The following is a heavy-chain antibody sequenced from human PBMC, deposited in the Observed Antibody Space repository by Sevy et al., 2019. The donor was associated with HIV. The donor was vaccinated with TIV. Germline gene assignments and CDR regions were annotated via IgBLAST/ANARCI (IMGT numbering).Heavy chain of an antibody. Sequence: GGSLRLSCAASGFTFRNYAMNWVRQGPGKGLEWVSTISGSGKSTYYADSVKGRFTFSRDNSKNTLYLQLNSRRAEDTAVYYCTKDQGESSGYYPLGAFDIWGQGTMVTVSS. J-gene: IGHJ3*02. V-gene: IGHV3-23*01. CDR3: TKDQGESSGYYPLGAFDI. D-gene: IGHD3-22*01. CDR2: ISGSGKST. CDR1: GFTFRNYA.